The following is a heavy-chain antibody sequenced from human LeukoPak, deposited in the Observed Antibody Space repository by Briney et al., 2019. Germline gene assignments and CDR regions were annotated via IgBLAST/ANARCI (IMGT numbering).Heavy chain of an antibody. V-gene: IGHV4-4*07. J-gene: IGHJ5*01. D-gene: IGHD6-25*01. CDR3: ARDPTTGYSSEVWFDS. CDR1: GFTFSDSY. CDR2: IHTRGKT. Sequence: GSLRLSCAASGFTFSDSYMTWIRQPAGKGLEWIGRIHTRGKTNYNPSLKSRVTISVDTSKNQFSLKLNSVTAADTAVYYCARDPTTGYSSEVWFDSWGQGTLVTVSS.